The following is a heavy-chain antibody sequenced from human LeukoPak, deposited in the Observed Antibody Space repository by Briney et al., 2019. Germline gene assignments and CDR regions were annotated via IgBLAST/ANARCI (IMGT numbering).Heavy chain of an antibody. CDR1: GYTFTSYG. J-gene: IGHJ4*02. CDR2: ISAYNGNT. CDR3: AREPSSSSWPHFDY. D-gene: IGHD6-13*01. V-gene: IGHV1-18*01. Sequence: ASVKVSCKASGYTFTSYGISWVRQAPGQGLEWMGWISAYNGNTNYAQKLQGRVTMTTDTSTSTAYMELRSLRSDDTAVYYCAREPSSSSWPHFDYWGQGTLATVSS.